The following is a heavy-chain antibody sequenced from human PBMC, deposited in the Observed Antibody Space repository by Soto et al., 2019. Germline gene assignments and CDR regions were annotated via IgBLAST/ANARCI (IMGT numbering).Heavy chain of an antibody. V-gene: IGHV1-3*01. J-gene: IGHJ4*02. CDR2: INAGNGNT. CDR1: GSTFASYA. D-gene: IGHD1-26*01. Sequence: QVQLVQSGAEVKKPGASVKVSCKASGSTFASYAILWVRQAPGQGLEWMGGINAGNGNTKYSQKFQGRVTITRDTSASTAYMELSSLRSQDTAVYYCARGASPLIDYWGQGTLVTVSS. CDR3: ARGASPLIDY.